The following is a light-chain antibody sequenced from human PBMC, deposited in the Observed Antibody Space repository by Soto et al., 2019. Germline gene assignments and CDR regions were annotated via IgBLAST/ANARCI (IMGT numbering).Light chain of an antibody. J-gene: IGKJ4*01. CDR3: QPRTKLQST. Sequence: EIVLTQSPATLSLSPGDRATLSCRASQSLSRYLAWYQQKPGQAPSLLIYDASTRATGIPARFSGSGSGTDFPLPHRHPEPGDFAVYFCQPRTKLQSTFGRGTQGGYQ. V-gene: IGKV3D-11*02. CDR2: DAS. CDR1: QSLSRY.